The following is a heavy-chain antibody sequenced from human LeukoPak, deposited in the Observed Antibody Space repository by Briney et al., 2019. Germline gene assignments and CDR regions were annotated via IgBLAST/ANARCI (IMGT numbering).Heavy chain of an antibody. CDR1: GGSISSYY. CDR2: IYYSGST. J-gene: IGHJ5*02. D-gene: IGHD6-13*01. CDR3: ARRVAADNWFDP. V-gene: IGHV4-59*01. Sequence: SETLSLTCTVSGGSISSYYWSWIRQPPGKGLEWIGYIYYSGSTNYNPSLKSRVTISVDTSKNQFSLKLSSGTAADTAVYYCARRVAADNWFDPWGQGTLVTVSS.